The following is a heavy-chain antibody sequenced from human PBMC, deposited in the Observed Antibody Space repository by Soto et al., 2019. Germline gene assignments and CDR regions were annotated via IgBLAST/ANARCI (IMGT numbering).Heavy chain of an antibody. CDR1: GFTFSSYA. CDR2: ISGSGGST. V-gene: IGHV3-23*01. CDR3: AKWASHYYDSSGYQYYFDY. J-gene: IGHJ4*02. D-gene: IGHD3-22*01. Sequence: GGSLRLSCAASGFTFSSYAMSWVRQAPGKGLEWVSAISGSGGSTYYADSVKGRFTISRDNSKNTLYLQMNSLRAEDTAVYYCAKWASHYYDSSGYQYYFDYWGQGTLVTVSS.